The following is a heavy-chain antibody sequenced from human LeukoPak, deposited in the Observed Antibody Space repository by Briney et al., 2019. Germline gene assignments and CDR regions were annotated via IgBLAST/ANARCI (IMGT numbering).Heavy chain of an antibody. CDR2: IKSKSDGGTT. V-gene: IGHV3-15*01. J-gene: IGHJ4*02. D-gene: IGHD3-10*01. Sequence: GGSLRLSCVASGVTISDAWMSWVRQAPGKGLEWVGRIKSKSDGGTTDYAAPVTDRFIISRDDSKNTLFLQMNSLEADDTAVYYCTTGGHYFGSWGQGTQVIVSS. CDR3: TTGGHYFGS. CDR1: GVTISDAW.